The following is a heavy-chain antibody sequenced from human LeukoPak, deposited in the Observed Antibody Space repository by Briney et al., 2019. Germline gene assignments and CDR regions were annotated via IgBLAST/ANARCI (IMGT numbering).Heavy chain of an antibody. CDR2: ISSSSSTI. D-gene: IGHD3-3*01. CDR1: GFTFSSYS. CDR3: ARGTKRFLGVCFDY. V-gene: IGHV3-48*01. Sequence: GGSLRLSCAASGFTFSSYSMNWVRQAPGKGLEWVSYISSSSSTIYYADSVKGRFTISRDNAKNSLYLQMNSLRAEDTAVYYCARGTKRFLGVCFDYWGQGTLVTVSS. J-gene: IGHJ4*02.